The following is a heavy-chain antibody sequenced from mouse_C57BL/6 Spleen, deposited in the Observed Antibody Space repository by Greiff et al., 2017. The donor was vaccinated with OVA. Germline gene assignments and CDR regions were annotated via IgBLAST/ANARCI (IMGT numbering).Heavy chain of an antibody. Sequence: QVQLKQPGAELVKPGASVKLSCKASGYTFTSYWMHWVKQRPGQGLEWIGMIHPNSGSTNYNEKFKSKATLTVDKSSSPAFMQLSSLTSEDSAVYYCARGSYYGSPWCMYYWGQGTSVTVSS. CDR2: IHPNSGST. CDR1: GYTFTSYW. V-gene: IGHV1-64*01. J-gene: IGHJ4*01. D-gene: IGHD1-1*01. CDR3: ARGSYYGSPWCMYY.